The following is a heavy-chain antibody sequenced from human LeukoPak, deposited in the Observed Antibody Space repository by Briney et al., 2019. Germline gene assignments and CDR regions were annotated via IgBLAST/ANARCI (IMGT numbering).Heavy chain of an antibody. J-gene: IGHJ6*03. CDR2: IYSGGST. Sequence: GGSLRLSCAASGFTVSSNYMSWVRQAPGKGLEWVSVIYSGGSTYYADSVKGRFTISRDNSKNTLYLQMNSLRAEDTVVYYCARDSYWNYMDVWGKGTTVTVSS. CDR3: ARDSYWNYMDV. D-gene: IGHD3-10*01. CDR1: GFTVSSNY. V-gene: IGHV3-53*01.